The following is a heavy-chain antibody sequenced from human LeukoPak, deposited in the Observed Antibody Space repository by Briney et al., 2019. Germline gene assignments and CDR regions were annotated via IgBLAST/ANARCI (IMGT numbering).Heavy chain of an antibody. CDR2: ISYDGSNK. CDR3: ASGRPHGNDY. J-gene: IGHJ4*02. D-gene: IGHD4-23*01. Sequence: PGGSLRLSCAASGFTFSSYAMHWVRQAPGKGLEWVAVISYDGSNKYYADSVKGRFTISRDNSKNTLYLQMNSLRAEDTAVYYCASGRPHGNDYWGQGTLVTVSS. CDR1: GFTFSSYA. V-gene: IGHV3-30-3*01.